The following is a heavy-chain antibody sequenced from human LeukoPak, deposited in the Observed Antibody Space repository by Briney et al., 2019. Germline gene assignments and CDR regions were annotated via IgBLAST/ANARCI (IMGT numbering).Heavy chain of an antibody. Sequence: HTGGSLRLSCAASGFSFSSSWMHWVRHVPGKGLEWVSRINDDETSTTYAESVKGRFTISRDNAKNTLFLQMNSLRAEDTAVYYCATTGSGSYYDYWGQGTLVTVSS. CDR2: INDDETST. D-gene: IGHD1-26*01. J-gene: IGHJ4*02. CDR1: GFSFSSSW. V-gene: IGHV3-74*01. CDR3: ATTGSGSYYDY.